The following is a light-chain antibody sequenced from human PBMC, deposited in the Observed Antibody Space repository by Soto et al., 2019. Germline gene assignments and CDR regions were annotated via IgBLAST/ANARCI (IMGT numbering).Light chain of an antibody. Sequence: QSALTSPAPVSESPGQSITSSCSGTTSNVGGYNLVSWYQQHTAKAPKLLIYEGTQRPSGVSSRFSGSKSGNTASLTISGLQAEDEADYYCCSYASSSSYVFGTRTKVTVL. CDR2: EGT. V-gene: IGLV2-23*01. CDR3: CSYASSSSYV. CDR1: TSNVGGYNL. J-gene: IGLJ1*01.